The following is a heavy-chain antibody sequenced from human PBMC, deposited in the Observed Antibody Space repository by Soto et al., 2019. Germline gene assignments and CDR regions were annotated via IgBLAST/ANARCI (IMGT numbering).Heavy chain of an antibody. V-gene: IGHV1-18*04. CDR3: AREGFSRQQWPTWGGGWFDP. CDR2: ISAYNGNT. J-gene: IGHJ5*02. CDR1: GYTFTSYG. Sequence: QVQLVQSGAEVKKPGASVKVSCKASGYTFTSYGISWVRQAPGQGLEWMGWISAYNGNTNYAQKLQGRVTMTTDTSTITAYTELSSMRSDDTAVYYCAREGFSRQQWPTWGGGWFDPWGQGTLVTVSS. D-gene: IGHD5-18*01.